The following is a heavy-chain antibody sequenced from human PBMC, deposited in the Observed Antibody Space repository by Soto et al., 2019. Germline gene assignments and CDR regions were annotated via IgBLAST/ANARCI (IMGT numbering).Heavy chain of an antibody. Sequence: GESLKISCKGSGYNFANYWIGWVRQMPGKGLEWMGIIYPGDSDTTYSPSFQGQVTISVDKSISTAYLQWSSLKASDTAMYYCSTPPWFREPPLDYWGQGTLVTVSS. CDR2: IYPGDSDT. CDR3: STPPWFREPPLDY. V-gene: IGHV5-51*01. D-gene: IGHD3-10*01. CDR1: GYNFANYW. J-gene: IGHJ4*02.